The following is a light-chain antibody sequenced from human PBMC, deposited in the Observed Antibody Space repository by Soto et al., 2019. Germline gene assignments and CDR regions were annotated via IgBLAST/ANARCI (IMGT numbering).Light chain of an antibody. CDR3: MQSTQLPPT. V-gene: IGKV2D-29*02. J-gene: IGKJ5*01. Sequence: DVVMTTTPLSLSVAPGQPASISYLSIQSLLHITGETFLFWYLQKPGQSPQLLIYEVSTRVSGVPDRFSGSGSGTDFTLEISRVETDDVGIYYCMQSTQLPPTFGQGTRLEIK. CDR2: EVS. CDR1: QSLLHITGETF.